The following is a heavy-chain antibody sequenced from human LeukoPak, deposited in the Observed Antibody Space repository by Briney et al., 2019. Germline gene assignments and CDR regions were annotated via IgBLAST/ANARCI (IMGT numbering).Heavy chain of an antibody. D-gene: IGHD3-10*01. V-gene: IGHV1-69*13. CDR2: IIPIFGTA. CDR1: GGSFSSYA. J-gene: IGHJ4*02. CDR3: ARDGVLAGSYHTYYFDY. Sequence: ASVTVSCKHSGGSFSSYAISWVPQAPGQGREWMGGIIPIFGTANYAQKFQGRVTITADESTSTAYMELSSLRSEDTAVYYCARDGVLAGSYHTYYFDYWGQGTLVSVSS.